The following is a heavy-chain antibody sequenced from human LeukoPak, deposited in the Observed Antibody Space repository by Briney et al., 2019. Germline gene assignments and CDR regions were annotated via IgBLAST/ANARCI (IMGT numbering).Heavy chain of an antibody. J-gene: IGHJ4*02. CDR3: ARSQGYFDY. CDR1: GGSISSYS. Sequence: SETLSLTCTVSGGSISSYSWSWIRQPPGKGLEWIWYIYYSGSTNYNPSLKSRVTISVDTSKNQFSLKLSSVTAADTAVYYCARSQGYFDYWGQGTLVTVSS. V-gene: IGHV4-59*01. CDR2: IYYSGST.